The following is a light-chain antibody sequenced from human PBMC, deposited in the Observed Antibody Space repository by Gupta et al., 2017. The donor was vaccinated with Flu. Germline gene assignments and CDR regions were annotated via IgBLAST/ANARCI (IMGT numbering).Light chain of an antibody. CDR1: SSDSGADNV. CDR2: EVS. J-gene: IGLJ3*02. CDR3: SAYARSSTLVV. V-gene: IGLV2-14*01. Sequence: ISNSCTGTSSDSGADNVVSWYQQHTGKAPKLMIYEVSNRTSGVSDRFSAAKYGNTATLTITGLQAEEEATYYCSAYARSSTLVVFGGGTKLTVL.